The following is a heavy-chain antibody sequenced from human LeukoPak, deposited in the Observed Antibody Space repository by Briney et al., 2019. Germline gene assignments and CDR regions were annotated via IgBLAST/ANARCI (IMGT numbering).Heavy chain of an antibody. CDR3: ASRPAGETYFAVFDY. V-gene: IGHV3-23*01. J-gene: IGHJ4*02. CDR2: ISDNGDYT. D-gene: IGHD2-8*01. CDR1: GFPFNFYT. Sequence: PGGSLRLSCAASGFPFNFYTLTWVRQAPGKGLEGVSVISDNGDYTYYADSVRGRFTISRDNSRHTLYLQMSSLRAEDTAIYYCASRPAGETYFAVFDYWGQGTLVTVSS.